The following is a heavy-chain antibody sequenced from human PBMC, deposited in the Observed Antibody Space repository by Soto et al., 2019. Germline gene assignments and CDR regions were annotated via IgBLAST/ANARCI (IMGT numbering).Heavy chain of an antibody. J-gene: IGHJ4*02. CDR3: AREGEYCSGGSCYLVDAD. V-gene: IGHV1-69*02. CDR2: IIPILGIA. Sequence: QVQLVQSGAEVKKPGSSVKVSCKASGGTFSSYTISWVRQAPGQGLEWMGRIIPILGIANYAQKFQGRVTITADKSTSTAYMELSGLRSEDTAVYYCAREGEYCSGGSCYLVDADWGQGTLVTVSS. CDR1: GGTFSSYT. D-gene: IGHD2-15*01.